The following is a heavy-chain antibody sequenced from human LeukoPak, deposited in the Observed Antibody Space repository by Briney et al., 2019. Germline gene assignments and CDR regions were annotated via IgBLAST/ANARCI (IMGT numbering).Heavy chain of an antibody. CDR2: IRSKAYGGTT. V-gene: IGHV3-49*04. Sequence: GGSLRLSCAASGFTFSSYAMNWVRQAPGKGLEWVGFIRSKAYGGTTEYAASVKGRFTISRDDSKSIAYLQMNSLKTEDTAVYYCTRGGRATHDYWGQGTLVTVSS. J-gene: IGHJ4*02. CDR3: TRGGRATHDY. D-gene: IGHD1-26*01. CDR1: GFTFSSYA.